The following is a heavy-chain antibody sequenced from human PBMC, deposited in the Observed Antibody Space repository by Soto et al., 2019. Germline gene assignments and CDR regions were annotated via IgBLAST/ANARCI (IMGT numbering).Heavy chain of an antibody. CDR3: AHRLGGSSWNDGFFDF. D-gene: IGHD1-1*01. CDR1: GFSLRSSPVG. J-gene: IGHJ4*02. CDR2: IYWEDDK. V-gene: IGHV2-5*02. Sequence: QITLKESGPMLVEPTEALALTCSFSGFSLRSSPVGVGWFRQPPGKALDWFAAIYWEDDKRYNPSLKTRITMTKDTSRNQVALTMTDMEPKDTATYFCAHRLGGSSWNDGFFDFWGQGFPVTVS.